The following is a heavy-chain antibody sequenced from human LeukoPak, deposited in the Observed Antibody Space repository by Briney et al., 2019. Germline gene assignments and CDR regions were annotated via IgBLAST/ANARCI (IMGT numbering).Heavy chain of an antibody. CDR1: GYSFTSYW. Sequence: GESLKISCKGSGYSFTSYWIGWVRQMPGKGLEWMGIIYPGDSDTRYSPSFQGQVTISADKSISTAYLQWSSLKASDTAMYYCARVTDYDSSGYYYFDYWGQGTLVTVSS. CDR2: IYPGDSDT. J-gene: IGHJ4*02. CDR3: ARVTDYDSSGYYYFDY. D-gene: IGHD3-22*01. V-gene: IGHV5-51*01.